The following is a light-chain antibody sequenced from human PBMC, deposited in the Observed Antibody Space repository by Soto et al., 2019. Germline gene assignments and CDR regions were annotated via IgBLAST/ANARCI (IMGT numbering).Light chain of an antibody. Sequence: EIVMTQSPATLSVSPGERATLSCRASQSVSSNLARYQQKPGQAPRLLIYGASTRATGIPARFSGSGSGTEFTLTISSLQSEDFAVYYCQQYNNWPWTFDQGTKVEIK. J-gene: IGKJ1*01. CDR1: QSVSSN. V-gene: IGKV3-15*01. CDR2: GAS. CDR3: QQYNNWPWT.